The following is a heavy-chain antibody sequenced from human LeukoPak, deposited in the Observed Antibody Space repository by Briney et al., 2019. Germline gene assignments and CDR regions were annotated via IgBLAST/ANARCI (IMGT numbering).Heavy chain of an antibody. CDR2: IYYSGST. V-gene: IGHV4-59*08. Sequence: SETLFLTCTVSGGSISSYYWSWIRQPPGKGLEWIGYIYYSGSTNYNPSLKSRVTISVDTSKNQFSLKLSSVTAADTAVYYCARQDSSSYPLDYWGQGTLVTVSS. J-gene: IGHJ4*02. CDR1: GGSISSYY. CDR3: ARQDSSSYPLDY. D-gene: IGHD6-13*01.